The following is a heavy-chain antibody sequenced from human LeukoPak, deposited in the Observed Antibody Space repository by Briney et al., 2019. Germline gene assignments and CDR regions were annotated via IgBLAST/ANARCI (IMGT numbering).Heavy chain of an antibody. CDR2: ISYDGSNK. V-gene: IGHV3-30-3*01. D-gene: IGHD3-10*01. CDR1: GFTFSSYA. Sequence: GGSLRLSCAASGFTFSSYAMHWVRQAPGKGLEWVAVISYDGSNKYYADSVKGRFTISRDNSKNTLYLQMNSLRAEDTAVYYCARAGTPSSGELFYYFDYWGQGTLVTVSS. CDR3: ARAGTPSSGELFYYFDY. J-gene: IGHJ4*02.